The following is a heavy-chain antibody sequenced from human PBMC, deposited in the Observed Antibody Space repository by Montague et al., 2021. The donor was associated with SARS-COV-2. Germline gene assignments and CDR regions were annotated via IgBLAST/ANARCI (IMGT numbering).Heavy chain of an antibody. V-gene: IGHV4-34*01. D-gene: IGHD2-21*02. CDR3: ARHGPFVVVTAIHDTFDI. CDR2: ITHSGLT. J-gene: IGHJ3*02. Sequence: SETRSLTCAVSGGSFNSYYRSWIRQPPGKGLEWIGEITHSGLTNYSPSLKSRVTISEDTSKNQFSLKLSSVTAADTAVYYCARHGPFVVVTAIHDTFDIWGQGTMVTVSS. CDR1: GGSFNSYY.